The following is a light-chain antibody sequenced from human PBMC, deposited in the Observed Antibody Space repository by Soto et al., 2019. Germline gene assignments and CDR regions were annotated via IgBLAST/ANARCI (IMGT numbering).Light chain of an antibody. CDR3: QQYGNWPEYS. J-gene: IGKJ2*03. V-gene: IGKV3-15*01. CDR1: QSVGHN. Sequence: TVVTQSPVSLSVSPGEGATLFCRTSQSVGHNLAWYQKKPGQAPRPLVYCASTRITGIPARFSGSGYGTELPLTITSLQSDDFAFYYCQQYGNWPEYSFGQGTKLQIK. CDR2: CAS.